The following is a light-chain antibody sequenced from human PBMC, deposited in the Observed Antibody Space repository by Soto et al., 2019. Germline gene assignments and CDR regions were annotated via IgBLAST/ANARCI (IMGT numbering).Light chain of an antibody. Sequence: EIVLTQSPGTLSLSPGERATLSCRASQSVSSSYLAWYPQKPGQAPRLLIYGASSRATGIPGRFSGSGSGTDFTLTISRLEPEDFAVYYCQQYGSSPSFGGGTKVEIK. CDR1: QSVSSSY. V-gene: IGKV3-20*01. J-gene: IGKJ4*01. CDR2: GAS. CDR3: QQYGSSPS.